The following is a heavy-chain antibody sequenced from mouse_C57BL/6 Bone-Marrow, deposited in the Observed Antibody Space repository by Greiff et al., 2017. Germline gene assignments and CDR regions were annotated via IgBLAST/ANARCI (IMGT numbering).Heavy chain of an antibody. CDR3: ARNRGISTTVVAEYYFDY. V-gene: IGHV2-2*01. CDR2: IWSGGST. J-gene: IGHJ2*01. CDR1: GFSLTSYG. Sequence: VQVVESGPGLVQPSQSLSITCTVSGFSLTSYGVHWVRQSPGKGLEWLGVIWSGGSTDYNAAFISRLSISKDNSKSQVFFKMNSLQADDTAIYYCARNRGISTTVVAEYYFDYWGQGTTLTGSS. D-gene: IGHD1-1*01.